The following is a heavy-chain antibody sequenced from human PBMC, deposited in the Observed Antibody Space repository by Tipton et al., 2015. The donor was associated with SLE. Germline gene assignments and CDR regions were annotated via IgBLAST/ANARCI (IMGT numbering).Heavy chain of an antibody. CDR1: GGSISSGDYY. CDR3: ARGGMATIDY. CDR2: IYYSGST. Sequence: LRLSCTVSGGSISSGDYYWSWIRQPPGKGLEWIGYIYYSGSTYYNPSLKSRVTISVDTSKNQFSLKLSSVTAADTAVYYCARGGMATIDYWGQGTLVTVSS. D-gene: IGHD5-24*01. V-gene: IGHV4-30-4*01. J-gene: IGHJ4*02.